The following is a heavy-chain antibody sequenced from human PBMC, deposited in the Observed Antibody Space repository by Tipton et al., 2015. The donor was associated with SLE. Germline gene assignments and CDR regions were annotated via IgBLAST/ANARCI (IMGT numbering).Heavy chain of an antibody. J-gene: IGHJ4*02. CDR2: IYYSGST. Sequence: TLSLTCAVSGGSISSGGYYWGWIRQPPGKGLEWIGSIYYSGSTYYNPSLKSRVTISVDTSKNQFSLKLSSVTAADTAVYYCARFRYYDLLYYFDYWGQGTLVTVSS. CDR3: ARFRYYDLLYYFDY. CDR1: GGSISSGGYY. V-gene: IGHV4-39*07. D-gene: IGHD3-3*01.